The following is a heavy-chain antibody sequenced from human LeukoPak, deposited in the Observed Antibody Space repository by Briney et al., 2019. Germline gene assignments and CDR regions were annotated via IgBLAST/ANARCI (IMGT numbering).Heavy chain of an antibody. J-gene: IGHJ4*02. CDR3: ARDRGSGSPFDY. CDR2: ISAYNGNT. CDR1: GYTFTSYG. V-gene: IGHV1-18*01. Sequence: ASVKVSCRAPGYTFTSYGISWVRQAPGQGLEWMGWISAYNGNTNYAQKLQGRVTMTTDTSTSTAYMELRSLRSDDTAVYYCARDRGSGSPFDYWGQGTLVTVSS. D-gene: IGHD1-26*01.